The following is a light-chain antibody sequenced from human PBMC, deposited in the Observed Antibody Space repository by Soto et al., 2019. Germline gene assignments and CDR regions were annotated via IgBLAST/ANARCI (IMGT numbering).Light chain of an antibody. V-gene: IGLV2-14*03. CDR2: DVT. CDR1: SSDIGEYNY. J-gene: IGLJ2*01. Sequence: QSALTQPASVSGSPGQSITISCAGSSSDIGEYNYVSWYQQHPGKAPKLMIYDVTNRPSGVSNRFSGSKSGNTAFLTISGLQVDDESDYYCSSYTTSSTLVFGGGTKLTVL. CDR3: SSYTTSSTLV.